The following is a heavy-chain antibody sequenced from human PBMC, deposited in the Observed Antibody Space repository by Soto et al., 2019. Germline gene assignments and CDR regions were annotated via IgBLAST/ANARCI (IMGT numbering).Heavy chain of an antibody. CDR2: IKQDGSEK. CDR3: ARGVTDYYYYYYGMDV. V-gene: IGHV3-7*05. J-gene: IGHJ6*02. D-gene: IGHD5-18*01. Sequence: PGGSLRLSCAASGFTFSSFWMSWVRQAPGKGLEWVANIKQDGSEKYYVDSVKGRFTISRDNAKNSLYLQMNSLRAEDTAVYYCARGVTDYYYYYYGMDVWGQGTTVTVSS. CDR1: GFTFSSFW.